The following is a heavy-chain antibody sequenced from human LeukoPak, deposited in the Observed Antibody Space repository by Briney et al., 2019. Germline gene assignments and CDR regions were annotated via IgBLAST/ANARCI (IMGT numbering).Heavy chain of an antibody. J-gene: IGHJ3*02. Sequence: GGSLRLSCSASGFTFIRYGMNGVRQAPGKGLEGVAGISYDGNKKYYSDSVKGRFTISRDSSNNTHDLQINNLRAGDTAGYYCSRVRSGYYKGAFDIWGQGTMVTVSS. V-gene: IGHV3-30*03. D-gene: IGHD3-22*01. CDR3: SRVRSGYYKGAFDI. CDR1: GFTFIRYG. CDR2: ISYDGNKK.